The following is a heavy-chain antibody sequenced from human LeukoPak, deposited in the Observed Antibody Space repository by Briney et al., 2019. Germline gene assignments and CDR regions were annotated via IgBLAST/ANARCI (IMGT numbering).Heavy chain of an antibody. J-gene: IGHJ4*02. CDR2: ISSSGSTI. D-gene: IGHD1-14*01. CDR3: ASGDHGDY. Sequence: PAGSLRLSCAASGFTFRSYEMSWVRQAPGKGLEWVSYISSSGSTIYYTDSVKGRVTISRDNAKTSLYLQMNNLRAEDTAVYFCASGDHGDYWGLGTLVTVSS. V-gene: IGHV3-48*03. CDR1: GFTFRSYE.